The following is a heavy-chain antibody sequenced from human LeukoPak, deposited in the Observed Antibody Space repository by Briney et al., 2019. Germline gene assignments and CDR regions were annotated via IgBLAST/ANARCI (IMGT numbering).Heavy chain of an antibody. Sequence: ASVKVSCKASGYTFTSYGISWVRQAPGQGLEWMGWISAYNGNTNYAQKLQGRVTMTTDTSTSTAYMGLRSLRSDDTAVYYCAREGIVVVPAAIGGYYYYYYMDVWGKGTTVTVSS. CDR2: ISAYNGNT. CDR3: AREGIVVVPAAIGGYYYYYYMDV. V-gene: IGHV1-18*01. D-gene: IGHD2-2*02. CDR1: GYTFTSYG. J-gene: IGHJ6*03.